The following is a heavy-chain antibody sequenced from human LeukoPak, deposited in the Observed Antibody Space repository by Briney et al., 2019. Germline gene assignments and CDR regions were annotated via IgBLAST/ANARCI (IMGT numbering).Heavy chain of an antibody. J-gene: IGHJ6*03. CDR3: ARRLGRKFGERFFYYHYMDV. Sequence: SETLSLTCAVYGGSFSGYYWSWIRQPPGKGLEWIGEMNHSGSTNYNPSLKSRVTISVDTSKNQFSLKLSSVTAADTAVYYCARRLGRKFGERFFYYHYMDVWGKGTTVTISS. V-gene: IGHV4-34*01. CDR2: MNHSGST. CDR1: GGSFSGYY. D-gene: IGHD3-10*01.